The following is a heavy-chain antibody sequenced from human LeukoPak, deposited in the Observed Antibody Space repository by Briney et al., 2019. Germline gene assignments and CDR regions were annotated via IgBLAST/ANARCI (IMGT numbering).Heavy chain of an antibody. V-gene: IGHV4-31*03. J-gene: IGHJ5*02. D-gene: IGHD6-13*01. Sequence: SETLSLTCTVSGGSISSGGYYWSWIRQHPGKGPEWIGYIYYSGSTYYNPSLKSRVTISVDTSKTQFSLKLSSVTAADTAVYYCARGRIEAAKLNRSGLYNWFDPWGQGTLVTVSS. CDR3: ARGRIEAAKLNRSGLYNWFDP. CDR1: GGSISSGGYY. CDR2: IYYSGST.